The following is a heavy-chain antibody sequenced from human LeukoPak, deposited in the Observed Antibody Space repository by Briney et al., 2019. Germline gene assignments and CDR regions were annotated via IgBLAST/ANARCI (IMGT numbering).Heavy chain of an antibody. CDR3: ARDRATTVTTGPFDN. CDR2: IYHSGST. Sequence: SETLSLTCTVSGYSLSSGYHWGWIRQPPGKGLEWIGSIYHSGSTYYSPSLKSRVTISVDTSKNQFSLKLISVTAADTAVYYCARDRATTVTTGPFDNWGQGTLVTVSS. D-gene: IGHD4-11*01. CDR1: GYSLSSGYH. V-gene: IGHV4-38-2*02. J-gene: IGHJ4*02.